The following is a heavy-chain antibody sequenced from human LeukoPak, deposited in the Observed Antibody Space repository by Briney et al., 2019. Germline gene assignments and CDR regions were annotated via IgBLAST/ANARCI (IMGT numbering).Heavy chain of an antibody. CDR1: GVTFSSDA. Sequence: GGSLRLSCAASGVTFSSDAMSWVRQAPGKGLEWVSCISGSGDNTYYADSVKGRFTISRDNSKNTLYVQVNSLGTEDTAAYYCAKGSYYDSSGSFYFDYWGQGTLVTVSS. CDR2: ISGSGDNT. D-gene: IGHD3-22*01. J-gene: IGHJ4*02. V-gene: IGHV3-23*01. CDR3: AKGSYYDSSGSFYFDY.